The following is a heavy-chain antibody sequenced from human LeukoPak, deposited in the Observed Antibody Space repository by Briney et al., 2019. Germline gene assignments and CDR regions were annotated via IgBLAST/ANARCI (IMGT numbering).Heavy chain of an antibody. CDR2: ISGSGGST. D-gene: IGHD3-10*01. CDR1: GFTFSSYA. V-gene: IGHV3-23*01. Sequence: PGESLRLSCAASGFTFSSYAMSWVRQAPGKGLEWVSAISGSGGSTYYADSVKGRFTISRDNSKNTLYLQMNSLRAEDTAVYYCAKGPKRGFGELFSWFDPWGQGTLVTVSS. CDR3: AKGPKRGFGELFSWFDP. J-gene: IGHJ5*02.